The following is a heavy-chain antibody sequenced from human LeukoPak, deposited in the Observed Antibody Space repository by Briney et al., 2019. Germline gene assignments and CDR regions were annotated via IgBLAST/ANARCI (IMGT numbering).Heavy chain of an antibody. J-gene: IGHJ4*02. CDR1: GFTFSTYW. CDR2: IKHDGSEK. Sequence: GGSLRLSCAASGFTFSTYWMSWVRQAPGTGLEWVANIKHDGSEKYYVDSVKGRFAISRDNAKNSLYLQMNSLRAEDTAVYYCARDGMWDTAKVYFDRWGQGTLVTVSS. V-gene: IGHV3-7*01. CDR3: ARDGMWDTAKVYFDR. D-gene: IGHD5-18*01.